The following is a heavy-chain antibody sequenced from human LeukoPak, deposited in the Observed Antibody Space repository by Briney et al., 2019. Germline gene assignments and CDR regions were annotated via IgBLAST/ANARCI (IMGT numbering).Heavy chain of an antibody. V-gene: IGHV4-30-2*01. CDR2: IYHSGST. D-gene: IGHD5-24*01. Sequence: PSQTLSLTCAVSGAPISSGGYSWRWIRQPPGKGLEWIGYIYHSGSTYYNPSLKSRVTISVDRSKNQFSLKLSSVTAADTAVYYRARVTMGSSSGAFDIWGQGTMVTVSS. CDR3: ARVTMGSSSGAFDI. CDR1: GAPISSGGYS. J-gene: IGHJ3*02.